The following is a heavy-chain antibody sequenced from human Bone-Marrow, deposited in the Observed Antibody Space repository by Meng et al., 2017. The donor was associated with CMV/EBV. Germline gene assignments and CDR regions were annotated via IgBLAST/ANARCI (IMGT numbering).Heavy chain of an antibody. V-gene: IGHV4-39*01. Sequence: LSCTASGASRSWSSSSRGWVRQAPGKALEWIGSIYYNGIGCYTPSLKSRVTIPVDTCKNQCSLTHNSVTAADTAVYYCAPKDSNENYWGQGTLVTVSS. J-gene: IGHJ4*02. D-gene: IGHD6-13*01. CDR2: IYYNGIG. CDR1: GASRSWSSSS. CDR3: APKDSNENY.